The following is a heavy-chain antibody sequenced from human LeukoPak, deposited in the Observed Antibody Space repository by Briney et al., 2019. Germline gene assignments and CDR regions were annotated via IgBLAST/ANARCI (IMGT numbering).Heavy chain of an antibody. J-gene: IGHJ4*02. V-gene: IGHV4-59*01. CDR2: IYYSGST. CDR3: ARWDYGGNSGPFDY. Sequence: PSETLSLTCTVSGGSISSYYWSWIRQPPGKGLEWIGYIYYSGSTNYNPSLKSRVTISVDTSKNQFSLKLSSVTAADTAVYYCARWDYGGNSGPFDYWGQGTLVTVSS. D-gene: IGHD4-23*01. CDR1: GGSISSYY.